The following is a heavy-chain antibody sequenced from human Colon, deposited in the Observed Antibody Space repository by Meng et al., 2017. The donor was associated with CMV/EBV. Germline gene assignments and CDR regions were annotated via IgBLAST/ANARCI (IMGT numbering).Heavy chain of an antibody. CDR2: LYYTGNT. Sequence: ESLKISCAASGFTVSSNYMSWVRQAPGKGLECIGTLYYTGNTYYNPSLKSRVTISVDTPKNQFSLKVSSVTATDTAMCYCARHSDSFFYFDCWGQGTLVTVSS. D-gene: IGHD2/OR15-2a*01. J-gene: IGHJ4*02. CDR3: ARHSDSFFYFDC. V-gene: IGHV4-39*01. CDR1: GFTVSSNY.